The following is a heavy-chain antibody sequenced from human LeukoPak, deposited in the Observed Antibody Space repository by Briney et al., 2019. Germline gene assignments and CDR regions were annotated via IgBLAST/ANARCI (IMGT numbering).Heavy chain of an antibody. CDR2: ISPSSTSI. CDR1: GFSFSSFS. D-gene: IGHD2-15*01. J-gene: IGHJ4*02. Sequence: GGSLRLSCAASGFSFSSFSMSWVRQATGKGLEWVSDISPSSTSIYYADSVKGRFTISRDNAKNSLYLQMNSLRAEDTAMYYCARELFCSGGNCYGAYYFDYWGQGTLVTVPS. CDR3: ARELFCSGGNCYGAYYFDY. V-gene: IGHV3-21*01.